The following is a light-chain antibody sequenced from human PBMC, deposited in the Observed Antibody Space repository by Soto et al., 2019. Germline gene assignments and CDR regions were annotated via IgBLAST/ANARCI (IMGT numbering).Light chain of an antibody. Sequence: DIQMTQSPSTLSASVGDRVTITCRASQSITTWLAWYQQKPGKAPKLLIYKATNLQSGVPSRFSGSGSGTDFTLTISSLQPEDFATYYCQQSSEATWTFGQGTKVDIK. CDR2: KAT. CDR3: QQSSEATWT. CDR1: QSITTW. J-gene: IGKJ1*01. V-gene: IGKV1-5*03.